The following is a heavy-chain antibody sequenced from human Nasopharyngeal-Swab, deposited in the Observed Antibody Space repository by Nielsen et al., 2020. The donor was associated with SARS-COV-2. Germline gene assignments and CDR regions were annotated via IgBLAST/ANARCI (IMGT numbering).Heavy chain of an antibody. V-gene: IGHV1-46*01. CDR1: GYTFTRYY. CDR3: ARDFYGSGTYYFDY. Sequence: ASVKVSCKASGYTFTRYYIHWVRQAPGQGLEWMGIINPGGGSARYSQSFQGRVSMTRDASTSTVYMEVSSLTSEDTAMYFCARDFYGSGTYYFDYWGQGTLVTVSS. CDR2: INPGGGSA. D-gene: IGHD3-10*01. J-gene: IGHJ4*02.